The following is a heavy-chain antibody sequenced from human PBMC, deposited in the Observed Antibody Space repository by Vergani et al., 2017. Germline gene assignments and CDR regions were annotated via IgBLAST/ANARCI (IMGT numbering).Heavy chain of an antibody. CDR3: ARAGDTVTHDFDY. Sequence: EVQLVESGGGLVKPGGSLRLSCAASGFTFSSYSMNWVRQAPGKGLEWVSYISSSSSTIYYADSVKGRFTISRDNAKNSLYLQMNSLRAEDTAVYYCARAGDTVTHDFDYWGQGTLVTVSS. CDR1: GFTFSSYS. D-gene: IGHD4-17*01. CDR2: ISSSSSTI. V-gene: IGHV3-48*01. J-gene: IGHJ4*02.